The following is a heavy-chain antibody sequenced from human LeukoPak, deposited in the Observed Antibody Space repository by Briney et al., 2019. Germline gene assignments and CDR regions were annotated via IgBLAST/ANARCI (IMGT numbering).Heavy chain of an antibody. CDR2: ISSSSSYI. Sequence: PGGSLRLSCAASGFTFSSYSMNWVRQAPGKGLEWVSSISSSSSYIYYADSVKGRFAISRDNAKNSLYLQMNSLRAEDTAVYYCAASIAAAATDYWGQGTLVTVSS. J-gene: IGHJ4*02. CDR1: GFTFSSYS. V-gene: IGHV3-21*01. CDR3: AASIAAAATDY. D-gene: IGHD6-13*01.